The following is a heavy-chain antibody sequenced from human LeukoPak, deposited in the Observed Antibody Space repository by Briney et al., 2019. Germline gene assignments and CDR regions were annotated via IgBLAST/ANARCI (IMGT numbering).Heavy chain of an antibody. Sequence: PGGSLRLSCAASGFSFSTYGMSWVRQSPGKGLEWVSGISGSGDHTYHGDSVRGRFTISRDSSNNTLYLEMKSLIVEDTALYYCVKPPEWLRLRADVFETWGQGTMVTVSS. CDR1: GFSFSTYG. CDR2: ISGSGDHT. CDR3: VKPPEWLRLRADVFET. D-gene: IGHD5-12*01. J-gene: IGHJ3*02. V-gene: IGHV3-23*01.